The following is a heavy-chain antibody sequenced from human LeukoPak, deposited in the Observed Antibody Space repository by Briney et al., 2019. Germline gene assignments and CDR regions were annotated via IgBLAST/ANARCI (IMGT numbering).Heavy chain of an antibody. V-gene: IGHV3-33*01. D-gene: IGHD5-24*01. J-gene: IGHJ4*02. CDR1: GFTFSSYG. CDR2: IWYDGSNK. Sequence: PGRSLRLSCAASGFTFSSYGMHWVRQAPGKGLGWVAVIWYDGSNKYYADSVKGRFTISRDNSKNTLYLQMNSLRAEDTAVYYCARDQDGYNSHYFDYWGQGTLVTVSS. CDR3: ARDQDGYNSHYFDY.